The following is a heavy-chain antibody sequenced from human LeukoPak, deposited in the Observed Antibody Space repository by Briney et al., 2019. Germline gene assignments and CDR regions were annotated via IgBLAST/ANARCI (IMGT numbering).Heavy chain of an antibody. D-gene: IGHD2-8*01. CDR1: GYTFTSYG. CDR3: ARVSALEWYYYYGMDV. CDR2: ISAYNGNT. Sequence: GASVKVSCKASGYTFTSYGISWVRQAPGQGLEWMGWISAYNGNTNYAQKFQGRVTMTRDTSTSTVYMELSSLRSEDTAVYYCARVSALEWYYYYGMDVWGQGTTVTVSS. J-gene: IGHJ6*02. V-gene: IGHV1-18*01.